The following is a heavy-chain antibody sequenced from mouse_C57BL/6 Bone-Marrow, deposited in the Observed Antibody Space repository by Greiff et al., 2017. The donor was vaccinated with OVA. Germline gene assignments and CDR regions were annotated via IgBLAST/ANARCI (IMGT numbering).Heavy chain of an antibody. V-gene: IGHV5-6*01. CDR2: ISSGGSYT. D-gene: IGHD2-3*01. CDR3: ARAGWLSRDY. Sequence: VQLKESGGDLVKPGGSLKLSCAASGFTFSSYGMSWVRQTPDKRLEWVATISSGGSYTYSPDSVKGRFTISRDNAKNTLYLQMSSLKSEDTAMYYCARAGWLSRDYWGQGTSVTVSS. J-gene: IGHJ4*01. CDR1: GFTFSSYG.